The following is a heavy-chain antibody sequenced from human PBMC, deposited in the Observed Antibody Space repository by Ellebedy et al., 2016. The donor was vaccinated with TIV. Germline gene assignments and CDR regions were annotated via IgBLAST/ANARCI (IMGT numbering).Heavy chain of an antibody. CDR2: THPTKSS. J-gene: IGHJ4*02. Sequence: MPSETLSLTCAVSGGSISSSNWWTWVRQPPGKGLEWIGETHPTKSSNYNPSLKSRVTMSVDKSKNQFSLNLNSVTAADTAVYYCARGGNWQFDYWGQGTLVTVSS. CDR1: GGSISSSNW. D-gene: IGHD1-1*01. V-gene: IGHV4-4*02. CDR3: ARGGNWQFDY.